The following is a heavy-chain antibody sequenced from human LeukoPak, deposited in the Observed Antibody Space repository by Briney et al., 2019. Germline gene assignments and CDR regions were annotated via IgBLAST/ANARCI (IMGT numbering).Heavy chain of an antibody. CDR1: GFSFDDYA. CDR2: ISWNSGSI. Sequence: GGSLRLSCAASGFSFDDYAMHWVRQAPGKGLEWVSGISWNSGSIGYADSVKGRFTISRDNAKNSLYLQMNSLRAEDTAVYYCARPWQNDAFDIWGQGTMVTVSS. J-gene: IGHJ3*02. V-gene: IGHV3-9*01. CDR3: ARPWQNDAFDI.